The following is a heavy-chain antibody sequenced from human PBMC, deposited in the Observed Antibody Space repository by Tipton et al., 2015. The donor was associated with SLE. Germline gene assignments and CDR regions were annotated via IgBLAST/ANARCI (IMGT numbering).Heavy chain of an antibody. CDR3: AKTAGGSLEWLGYFDY. J-gene: IGHJ4*02. Sequence: SLRLSCAASGFTFDDYAMHWVRQAPGKGLEWVSGISWNSGSIGYADSVKGRFTISRDNAKNSLYLQMNSLRAEDTALYYCAKTAGGSLEWLGYFDYWGQGTLVTVSS. V-gene: IGHV3-9*01. CDR1: GFTFDDYA. D-gene: IGHD3-3*01. CDR2: ISWNSGSI.